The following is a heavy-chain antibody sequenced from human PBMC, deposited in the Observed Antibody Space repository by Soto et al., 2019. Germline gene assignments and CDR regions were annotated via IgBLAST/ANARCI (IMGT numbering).Heavy chain of an antibody. CDR3: ARSRSGAVADSFDF. CDR2: INHSGST. Sequence: LSLTCAVYGGSFSGYYWSWIRQPPGKGLEWIGEINHSGSTNYNPSLKSRVTISRDNSRNTLYLQMNSLRHEDAAVYYCARSRSGAVADSFDFWGQGTLVTVSS. CDR1: GGSFSGYY. J-gene: IGHJ4*02. D-gene: IGHD3-10*01. V-gene: IGHV4-34*01.